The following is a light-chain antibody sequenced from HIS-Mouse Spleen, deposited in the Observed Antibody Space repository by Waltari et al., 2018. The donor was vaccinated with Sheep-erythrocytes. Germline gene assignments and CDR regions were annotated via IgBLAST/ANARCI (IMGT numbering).Light chain of an antibody. J-gene: IGLJ3*02. CDR1: SSDVGGYNY. CDR2: EVS. Sequence: QSALTQPPPASGSPGQSVTIPCTGTSSDVGGYNYVSWYQQPPGKAPKLMIYEVSKRPSGVPDRFSGSKSGNTASLTVSGLQAEDEADYYCSSYAGSNNWVFGGGTKLTVL. V-gene: IGLV2-8*01. CDR3: SSYAGSNNWV.